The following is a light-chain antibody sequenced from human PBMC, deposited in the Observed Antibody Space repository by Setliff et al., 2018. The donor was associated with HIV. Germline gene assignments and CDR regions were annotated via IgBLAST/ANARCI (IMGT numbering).Light chain of an antibody. CDR1: STDVGRYIF. Sequence: QSALTQPASVSGSPGQSITISCTGSSTDVGRYIFVSWYQQHPGKAPRLMIFDVSNRPSGVSNRFSGSKSGSTASLTISGLQPEDEADYYCSSYTSSSTRVFGIGTKVTVL. J-gene: IGLJ1*01. CDR2: DVS. V-gene: IGLV2-14*03. CDR3: SSYTSSSTRV.